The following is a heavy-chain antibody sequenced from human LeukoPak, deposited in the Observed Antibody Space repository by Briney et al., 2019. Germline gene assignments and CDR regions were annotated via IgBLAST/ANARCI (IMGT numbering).Heavy chain of an antibody. CDR1: GYTFTGYY. D-gene: IGHD3-3*01. CDR2: INPNSGGT. Sequence: GASVKVSCKASGYTFTGYYMHWVRQAPGQGLEWIGWINPNSGGTNYAQKFQGRVTMTRDTSISTAYMELSRLRSDDTAVYYCARLVSDYDSHIDYWGQGTLVTVSS. J-gene: IGHJ4*02. CDR3: ARLVSDYDSHIDY. V-gene: IGHV1-2*02.